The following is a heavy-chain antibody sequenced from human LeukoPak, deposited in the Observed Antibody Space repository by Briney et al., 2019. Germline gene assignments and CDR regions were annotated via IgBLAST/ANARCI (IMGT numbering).Heavy chain of an antibody. CDR2: ISTYSGGT. V-gene: IGHV1-2*02. CDR1: GYTFTAYY. Sequence: ASVTVSCKASGYTFTAYYIHWVRQAPGQGLEWMGWISTYSGGTNYEQTSQGRVTMTRDTSISTAYVELSSLTSDDTAVYYCAIQPWGSGNNWYVDLWGRGTLVTVSS. D-gene: IGHD7-27*01. CDR3: AIQPWGSGNNWYVDL. J-gene: IGHJ2*01.